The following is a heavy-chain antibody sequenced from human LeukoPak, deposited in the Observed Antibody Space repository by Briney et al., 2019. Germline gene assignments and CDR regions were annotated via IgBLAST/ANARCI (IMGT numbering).Heavy chain of an antibody. V-gene: IGHV3-48*01. CDR2: ISSSSSTI. Sequence: GGSLRLSCAASGFTFSSYSMNWVRQAPGKGREWVSYISSSSSTIYYADSVKGRFTISRDNAKNSLYLQMNSLRAEDTAVYYCARDPDGVVVVAATDYWGQGTLVTVSS. J-gene: IGHJ4*02. D-gene: IGHD2-15*01. CDR1: GFTFSSYS. CDR3: ARDPDGVVVVAATDY.